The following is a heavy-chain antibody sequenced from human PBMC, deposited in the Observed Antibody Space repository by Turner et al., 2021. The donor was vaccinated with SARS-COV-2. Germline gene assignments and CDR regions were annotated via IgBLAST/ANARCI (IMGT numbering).Heavy chain of an antibody. J-gene: IGHJ4*02. V-gene: IGHV4-39*01. CDR1: VGSISSSSYY. CDR3: ARLVRRAEYYFDY. CDR2: IYYSGST. D-gene: IGHD3-10*01. Sequence: QLQLQESGPGLVKPSETLSLTCTVSVGSISSSSYYWGWIRQPPGKGLEWIGSIYYSGSTYYNPSLKSRVTISVDTSKNQFSLKLSSVTAADTAVYYCARLVRRAEYYFDYWGQGTLVTVSS.